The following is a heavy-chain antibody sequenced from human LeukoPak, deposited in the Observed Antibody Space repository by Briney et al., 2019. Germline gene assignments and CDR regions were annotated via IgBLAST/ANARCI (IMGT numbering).Heavy chain of an antibody. CDR3: ARGAGIRFLEWLVYFDY. CDR1: GGTFSSYA. Sequence: SVKVSCKPSGGTFSSYAISWVRQAPGQGLERMGGIITMFGTANYAQKFQGRVTITADESTSTAYMELSSLRSEDTAVYYCARGAGIRFLEWLVYFDYWGQGTLVTVSS. V-gene: IGHV1-69*01. CDR2: IITMFGTA. J-gene: IGHJ4*02. D-gene: IGHD3-3*01.